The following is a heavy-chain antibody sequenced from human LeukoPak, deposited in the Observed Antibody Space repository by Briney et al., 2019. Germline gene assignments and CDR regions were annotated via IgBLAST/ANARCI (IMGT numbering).Heavy chain of an antibody. CDR1: GYTFTGYY. Sequence: ASLKVSCKASGYTFTGYYMHCGRQAPGQGLEWMGCINPNGGVTTYAQKFLGAVTLTRDTSLSTACIDMSRLRSERTAVHYSARGCPVNRVPGSYPLFEYWGQATLVTVSS. V-gene: IGHV1-2*02. J-gene: IGHJ4*02. CDR3: ARGCPVNRVPGSYPLFEY. D-gene: IGHD3-10*01. CDR2: INPNGGVT.